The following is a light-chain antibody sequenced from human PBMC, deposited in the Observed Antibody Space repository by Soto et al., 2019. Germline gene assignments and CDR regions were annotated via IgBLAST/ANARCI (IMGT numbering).Light chain of an antibody. J-gene: IGKJ2*01. CDR2: AIS. V-gene: IGKV1-39*01. Sequence: DIQMTQSPSSLSASVGDRVTITCRASQTMSNFLHWYQQKPGKAPKVHIYAISNWKSGVPSRFSCSGSDTYFSLTISSLQPEDFATYYCQQSYSTPYTFGQGTKVEIK. CDR1: QTMSNF. CDR3: QQSYSTPYT.